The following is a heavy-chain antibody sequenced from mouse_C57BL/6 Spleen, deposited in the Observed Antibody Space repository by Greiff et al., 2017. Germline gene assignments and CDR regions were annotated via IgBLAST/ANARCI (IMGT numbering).Heavy chain of an antibody. Sequence: VQLQQSGPELVKPGASVKISCKASGYSFTGYYMNWVKQSPETSLEWIGEINPSTGGTTYNQTFKAKATLTVDKSYSTAYMQLKSLTSEDSAVYYGARGELRLPYFDYWGQGTTRTVSS. CDR3: ARGELRLPYFDY. V-gene: IGHV1-42*01. CDR1: GYSFTGYY. J-gene: IGHJ2*01. D-gene: IGHD3-2*02. CDR2: INPSTGGT.